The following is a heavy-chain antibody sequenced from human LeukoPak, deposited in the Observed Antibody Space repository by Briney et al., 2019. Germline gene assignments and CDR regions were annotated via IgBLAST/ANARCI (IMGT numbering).Heavy chain of an antibody. J-gene: IGHJ2*01. CDR3: ARDDYGGIHWYFDS. CDR2: ISSDSNYI. Sequence: GGSLRLSCAASGFTFSSYSMNWVRQAPGKGLEWVSSISSDSNYIFYADSVKGRFTISRDNSKNMLYLQMNSLRVEDTAMYYCARDDYGGIHWYFDSWGRGTLVTVSS. CDR1: GFTFSSYS. D-gene: IGHD4-23*01. V-gene: IGHV3-21*01.